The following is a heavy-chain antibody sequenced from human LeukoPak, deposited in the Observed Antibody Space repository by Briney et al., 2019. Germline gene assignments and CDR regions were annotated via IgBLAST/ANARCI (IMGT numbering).Heavy chain of an antibody. Sequence: GASVKVSCKASGGTFSSYAISWVRQAPGQGLEWMGGIIPIFGTANYAQKFQGSVTITTDESTSTAYMELSSLRTEDTAVYYCARVSGSYFIFDYWGQGTLVTVSS. CDR3: ARVSGSYFIFDY. CDR1: GGTFSSYA. CDR2: IIPIFGTA. J-gene: IGHJ4*02. V-gene: IGHV1-69*05. D-gene: IGHD1-26*01.